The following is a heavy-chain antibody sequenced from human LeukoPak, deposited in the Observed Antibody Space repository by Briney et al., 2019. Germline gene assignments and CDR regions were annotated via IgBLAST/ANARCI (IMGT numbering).Heavy chain of an antibody. Sequence: GGSLRLSCAASGFTFSSYGMSWVRQAPGKGLEWVSSISSSSSYIYYADSVKGRFTISRDNAKNSLYLQMNSLRAEDTAVYYCARDKSYSESDAFDIWGQGTMVTVSS. CDR2: ISSSSSYI. CDR3: ARDKSYSESDAFDI. CDR1: GFTFSSYG. J-gene: IGHJ3*02. V-gene: IGHV3-21*01. D-gene: IGHD2-15*01.